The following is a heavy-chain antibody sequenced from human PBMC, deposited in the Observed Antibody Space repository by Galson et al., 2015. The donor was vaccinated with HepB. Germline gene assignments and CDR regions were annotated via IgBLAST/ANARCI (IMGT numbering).Heavy chain of an antibody. CDR1: GFTFSRHA. J-gene: IGHJ4*02. CDR3: TSDLDGSGSFYNMLAY. CDR2: ISSDINTK. D-gene: IGHD3-10*01. Sequence: SLRLSCAASGFTFSRHAFHWVRQAPGKGLQWLSLISSDINTKNYADSVKGRFSVSRDNSRDTVYLQMNGLRPEDTAVYFCTSDLDGSGSFYNMLAYWGPGIMVTVSS. V-gene: IGHV3-30*04.